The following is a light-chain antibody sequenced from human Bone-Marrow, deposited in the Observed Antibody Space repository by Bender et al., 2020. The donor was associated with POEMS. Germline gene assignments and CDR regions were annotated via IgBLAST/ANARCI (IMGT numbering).Light chain of an antibody. V-gene: IGLV2-23*02. J-gene: IGLJ2*01. CDR2: EVS. CDR1: TSDIGTYKF. CDR3: CLYAGSSTLV. Sequence: HSALTQPASVSGSPGQSITLSCTGITSDIGTYKFVSWYQQHPGKAPKLMLYEVSKRPSGVSNRFSGSKSGNTASLTISGLQAEDEADYYCCLYAGSSTLVFGGGTKLTVL.